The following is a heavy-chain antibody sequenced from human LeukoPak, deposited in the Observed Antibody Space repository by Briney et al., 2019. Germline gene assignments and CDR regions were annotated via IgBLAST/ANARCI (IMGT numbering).Heavy chain of an antibody. Sequence: ASVKVSCKASGYTFTSYAMHWVRQAPGQRLEWMGWINAGNGNTKYSQKFQGRVTITRDTSASTAYMELSSLRSEDTAVYCCARGMLDGVPVLLWFGEFDDAFDIWGQGTMVTVSS. V-gene: IGHV1-3*01. CDR2: INAGNGNT. CDR3: ARGMLDGVPVLLWFGEFDDAFDI. D-gene: IGHD3-10*01. CDR1: GYTFTSYA. J-gene: IGHJ3*02.